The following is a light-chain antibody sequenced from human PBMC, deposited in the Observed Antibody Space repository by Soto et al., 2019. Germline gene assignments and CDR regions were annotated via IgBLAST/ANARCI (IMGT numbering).Light chain of an antibody. J-gene: IGKJ1*01. V-gene: IGKV1-39*01. CDR2: AAS. Sequence: DIQMTQSPSSLSASVGDRVTITCRASQSISSYLNWYQQKPGRAPKLLIYAASSLQSGVPSRFSGSGSGTHFTLNISSLQPEDFASYYCQQSYSTLGTFGQGTKVEI. CDR1: QSISSY. CDR3: QQSYSTLGT.